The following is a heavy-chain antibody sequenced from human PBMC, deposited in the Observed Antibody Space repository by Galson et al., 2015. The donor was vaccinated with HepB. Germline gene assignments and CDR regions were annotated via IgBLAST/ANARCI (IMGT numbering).Heavy chain of an antibody. Sequence: SVKVSCKASGYTFISYGITWVRQAPGQGLEWVGWISTYNGNTNYAQKLQGRVTMTTDTSTSTAYLGLRSLRYDDTAVYYCAIVDTGIPIDHWGQGTLVTVSS. J-gene: IGHJ4*02. CDR3: AIVDTGIPIDH. CDR1: GYTFISYG. V-gene: IGHV1-18*01. D-gene: IGHD5-18*01. CDR2: ISTYNGNT.